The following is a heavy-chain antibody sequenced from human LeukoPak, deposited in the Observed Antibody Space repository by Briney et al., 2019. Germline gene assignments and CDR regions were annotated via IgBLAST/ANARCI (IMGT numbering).Heavy chain of an antibody. D-gene: IGHD5-18*01. CDR3: ARDQGYSYGRDAFDI. V-gene: IGHV4-30-2*01. CDR2: IYHSGST. Sequence: PSETLSPTCAVSGGSISSGGYSWRWIRQPPGKGLEWIGYIYHSGSTYYNPSLKSRVTISVDRSKNQFSLRLSSVTAADTAVYYCARDQGYSYGRDAFDIWGQGTMVTVSS. J-gene: IGHJ3*02. CDR1: GGSISSGGYS.